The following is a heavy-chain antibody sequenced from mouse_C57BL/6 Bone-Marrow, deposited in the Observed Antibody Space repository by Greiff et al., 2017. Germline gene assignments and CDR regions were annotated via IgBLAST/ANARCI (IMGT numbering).Heavy chain of an antibody. CDR3: AKGTTVVGAMYY. Sequence: VQLQQPVAELVRPGASVKLSCTASGFTFNNTYMHWVKQRPEQGLEWIGRIDPSDGNTKYAPKFQGKATFTVDTSSNTAYLQLSSLTSEDTAIYYCAKGTTVVGAMYYWCRGNSVTVSA. V-gene: IGHV14-3*01. D-gene: IGHD1-1*01. CDR2: IDPSDGNT. J-gene: IGHJ4*01. CDR1: GFTFNNTY.